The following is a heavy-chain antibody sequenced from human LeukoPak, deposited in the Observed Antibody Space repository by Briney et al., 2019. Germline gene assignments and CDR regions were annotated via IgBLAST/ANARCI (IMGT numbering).Heavy chain of an antibody. V-gene: IGHV4-61*02. CDR1: GGSITTGSYY. Sequence: PSETLSLTCTVSGGSITTGSYYWVWHRQPAGKGLEWLGRIYTTGSTDYNPSLKSRVTISVDTSNNQFSLRLTSVTAADTAVYYCARAPTSSTSPSSPFDLWGQGTMVTVSS. J-gene: IGHJ3*01. CDR3: ARAPTSSTSPSSPFDL. D-gene: IGHD2-2*01. CDR2: IYTTGST.